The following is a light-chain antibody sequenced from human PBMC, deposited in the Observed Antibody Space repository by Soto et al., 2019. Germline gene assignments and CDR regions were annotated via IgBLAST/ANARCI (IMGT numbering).Light chain of an antibody. CDR2: DVS. J-gene: IGLJ1*01. CDR3: SSYTGSSTLYV. Sequence: QSALTQPASVSGSPGQSITISCTGTSSDVRGYNYVSWYQQHPGKAPKLMIYDVSTRPSGVSNRFSGSKSGNTASLTISGLQAEDEADYHCSSYTGSSTLYVFGTGTKVTVL. V-gene: IGLV2-14*01. CDR1: SSDVRGYNY.